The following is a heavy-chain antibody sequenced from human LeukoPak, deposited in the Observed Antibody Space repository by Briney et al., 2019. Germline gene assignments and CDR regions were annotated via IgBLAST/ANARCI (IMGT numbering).Heavy chain of an antibody. D-gene: IGHD1-26*01. CDR1: GFTFSAYS. Sequence: PGGSLRLSCAASGFTFSAYSMNWVRQAPGKGLEWVSSISTSSSYIYYVDSVKGLFTISRDNARNSLYLQMNSLRAEDTAVYYCARAPLSGSYLINWFDPWGQGTLVTVSS. CDR3: ARAPLSGSYLINWFDP. CDR2: ISTSSSYI. J-gene: IGHJ5*02. V-gene: IGHV3-21*01.